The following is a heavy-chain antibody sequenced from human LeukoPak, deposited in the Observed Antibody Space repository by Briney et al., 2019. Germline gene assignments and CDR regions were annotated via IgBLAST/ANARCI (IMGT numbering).Heavy chain of an antibody. CDR2: INHSGST. V-gene: IGHV4-34*01. CDR1: GGSFSGYY. J-gene: IGHJ6*03. Sequence: SDTLSLTCAVYGGSFSGYYWSWIRQPPGKGLEWIEEINHSGSTNYNPSLKSRVTISVDTSKNQFSLKLSSVTAADTAVYYCARGLNYYYYMDVWGKGTTVTVSS. CDR3: ARGLNYYYYMDV.